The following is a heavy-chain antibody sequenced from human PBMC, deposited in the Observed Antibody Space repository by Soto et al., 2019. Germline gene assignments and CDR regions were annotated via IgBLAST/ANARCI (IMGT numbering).Heavy chain of an antibody. Sequence: EVQLLESGGGLVQPGGSLRLSCAASGFTFSIYAMSWVRQAPGKGLEWVSAISGSGGSIYFANSVKGRFTISRDNSKDTMYQKMNSLRAEDTAVYYCAITPKCGDECRAGTFRFFDLWGRGTLVTVSS. CDR3: AITPKCGDECRAGTFRFFDL. CDR2: ISGSGGSI. V-gene: IGHV3-23*01. J-gene: IGHJ2*01. CDR1: GFTFSIYA. D-gene: IGHD2-21*01.